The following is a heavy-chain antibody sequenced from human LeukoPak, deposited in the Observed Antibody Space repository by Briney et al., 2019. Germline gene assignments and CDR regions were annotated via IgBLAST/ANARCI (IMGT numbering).Heavy chain of an antibody. CDR3: AKAWWLSYYFDY. D-gene: IGHD3-16*02. V-gene: IGHV3-23*01. Sequence: GAPLRLSCTGSGFTFSTYAMNWVRQAPGKGLEWVSAISGSGSNVYYADSVKGRFTISRDNPKNTLYLQMNSLRVEDTAVYYCAKAWWLSYYFDYWGQGTLVTASS. CDR2: ISGSGSNV. CDR1: GFTFSTYA. J-gene: IGHJ4*02.